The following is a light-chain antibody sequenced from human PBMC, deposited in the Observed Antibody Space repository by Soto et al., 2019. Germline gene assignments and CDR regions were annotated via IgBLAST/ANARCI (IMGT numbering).Light chain of an antibody. Sequence: QSVLTQPRSVSGSPRQSVTISCTGTSSDVGGYNYVSWYQQYPGKAPKLLIYDVSKRPSGVPDRFSGSKSGNTASLTISGLQAEDEADYSCCSYAGSYTYVFGSGTKLTVL. J-gene: IGLJ1*01. V-gene: IGLV2-11*01. CDR3: CSYAGSYTYV. CDR1: SSDVGGYNY. CDR2: DVS.